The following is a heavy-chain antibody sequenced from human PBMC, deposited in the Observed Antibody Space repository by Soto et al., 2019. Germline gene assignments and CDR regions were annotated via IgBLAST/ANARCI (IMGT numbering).Heavy chain of an antibody. D-gene: IGHD6-19*01. CDR3: ARVRQWLANSYYYCGMAV. CDR2: INSDGSST. Sequence: EVQLVESGGGLVQPGGSLRLSCAASGFTFSTYWMHWVRQAPGKGLVWVSHINSDGSSTSHADSVKGRFTISRDNAKNTXFLQLNSLRAEDTAVYYCARVRQWLANSYYYCGMAVWGQGTTVTVSS. J-gene: IGHJ6*02. V-gene: IGHV3-74*01. CDR1: GFTFSTYW.